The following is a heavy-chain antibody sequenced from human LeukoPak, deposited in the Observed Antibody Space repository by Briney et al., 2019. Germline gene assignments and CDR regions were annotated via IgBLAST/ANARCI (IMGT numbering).Heavy chain of an antibody. J-gene: IGHJ4*02. V-gene: IGHV1-2*02. D-gene: IGHD1-26*01. CDR3: ARDLSGQLSFDY. Sequence: ASVKVSCKASGYTFTGYYMHWVRQAPGQGLEWMGWINPNRGGTNYAQKFQGRVTMTRDTSISTAYMELSRLRSDDTAVYYCARDLSGQLSFDYWGQGTLVTVSS. CDR2: INPNRGGT. CDR1: GYTFTGYY.